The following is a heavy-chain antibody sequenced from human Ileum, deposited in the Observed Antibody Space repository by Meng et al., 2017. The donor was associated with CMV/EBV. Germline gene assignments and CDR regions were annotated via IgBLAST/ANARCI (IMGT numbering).Heavy chain of an antibody. V-gene: IGHV3-74*01. Sequence: GGSLRLSCAGSGFTFSTYWMHWVRQAPGKGLVWVSRIDRHGTYTTYADSVKGRFTLSRDNAKSTVYLQLNSLRAEDTAVYYCARGGPSDYYYYGLDVWGQGTTVTVSS. CDR3: ARGGPSDYYYYGLDV. CDR2: IDRHGTYT. CDR1: GFTFSTYW. J-gene: IGHJ6*02.